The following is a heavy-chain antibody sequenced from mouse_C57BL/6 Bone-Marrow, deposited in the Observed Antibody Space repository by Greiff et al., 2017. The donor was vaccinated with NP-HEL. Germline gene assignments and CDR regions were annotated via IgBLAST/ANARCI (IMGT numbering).Heavy chain of an antibody. V-gene: IGHV1-82*01. Sequence: QVQLQQSGPELVKPGASVKISCKASGYAFSSSWMNWVKQRPGKGLEWIGRIYPGDGDTNYNGKFKGKATLTADKSSSTAYMQLSSLTSEDSAVYFCAREYYGSKDYWGQGTTLTVSS. CDR2: IYPGDGDT. D-gene: IGHD1-1*01. CDR1: GYAFSSSW. CDR3: AREYYGSKDY. J-gene: IGHJ2*01.